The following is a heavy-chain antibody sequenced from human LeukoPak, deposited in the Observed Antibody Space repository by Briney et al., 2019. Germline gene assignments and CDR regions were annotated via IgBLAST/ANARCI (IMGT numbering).Heavy chain of an antibody. CDR1: GFTLTHAW. J-gene: IGHJ4*02. D-gene: IGHD3-22*01. CDR3: AKDNRNYYDSSGYYNY. V-gene: IGHV3-9*01. Sequence: GGSLRLSCAASGFTLTHAWMNWVRQAPGKGLEWVSGISWNSGSIGYADSVKGRFTISRDNAKNSLYLQMNSLRAEDTALYYCAKDNRNYYDSSGYYNYWGQGTLVTVSS. CDR2: ISWNSGSI.